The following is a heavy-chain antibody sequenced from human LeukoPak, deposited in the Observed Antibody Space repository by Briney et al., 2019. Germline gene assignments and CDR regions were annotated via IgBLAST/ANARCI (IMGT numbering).Heavy chain of an antibody. CDR2: IYPGDSDT. CDR3: ARHGYCSSTSCHAEGNWFDL. J-gene: IGHJ5*02. Sequence: GESLKISCKASGYSFTTHWIGWVRQMPGKGLEWMGIIYPGDSDTRYSPSFQGQVTISADKSISTAYLQWSSLKASDTAMYYCARHGYCSSTSCHAEGNWFDLWGQGTLVTVSS. V-gene: IGHV5-51*01. D-gene: IGHD2-2*03. CDR1: GYSFTTHW.